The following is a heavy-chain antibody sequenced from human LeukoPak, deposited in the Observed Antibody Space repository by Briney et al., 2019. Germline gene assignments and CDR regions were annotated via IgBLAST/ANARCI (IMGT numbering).Heavy chain of an antibody. D-gene: IGHD6-19*01. Sequence: SETLPLTCAVYGGSFSGYYWSWIRQPPGKGLEWIGEINHSGSTNYNPSLKSRVTISVDTSKNQFSLKLSSVTAADTAVYYCARGYSSGFGYWGQGTLVTVSS. J-gene: IGHJ4*02. CDR1: GGSFSGYY. CDR2: INHSGST. V-gene: IGHV4-34*01. CDR3: ARGYSSGFGY.